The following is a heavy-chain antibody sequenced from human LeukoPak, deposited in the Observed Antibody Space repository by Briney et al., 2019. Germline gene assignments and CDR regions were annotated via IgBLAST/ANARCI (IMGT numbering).Heavy chain of an antibody. Sequence: SETLSLTCTVSGGSISSYYWSWIRQPPGKGLEWIGYIYYSGSTNYNPSLKSRVTISVDTSKNQFSLKLSSVTAADTAVYYCARSGYCSRMGCYYFDYWGQGTLVAVSS. V-gene: IGHV4-59*01. CDR2: IYYSGST. CDR1: GGSISSYY. J-gene: IGHJ4*02. CDR3: ARSGYCSRMGCYYFDY. D-gene: IGHD2-2*03.